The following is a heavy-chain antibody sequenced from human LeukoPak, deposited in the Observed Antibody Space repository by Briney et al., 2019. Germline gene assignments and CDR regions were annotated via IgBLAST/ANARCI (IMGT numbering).Heavy chain of an antibody. V-gene: IGHV1-2*02. CDR1: GYTFTGYY. D-gene: IGHD5-18*01. Sequence: GASVKVPCKASGYTFTGYYMHWVRQAPGQGLEWMGWINPNSGGTNYAQKFQGRVTMTRGTSISIAYMELSRLRSYDTVVYYCARGREAAMVTPQVDYWGQGTLVTVAS. CDR2: INPNSGGT. J-gene: IGHJ4*02. CDR3: ARGREAAMVTPQVDY.